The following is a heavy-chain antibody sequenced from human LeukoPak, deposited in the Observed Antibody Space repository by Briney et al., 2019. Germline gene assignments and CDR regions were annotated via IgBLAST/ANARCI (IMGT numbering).Heavy chain of an antibody. CDR1: GGSFSSGGYY. D-gene: IGHD4-17*01. V-gene: IGHV4-30-4*01. CDR2: IYYSGST. CDR3: ARVHYGDYVVGPFDY. Sequence: SETLSLTCTVSGGSFSSGGYYWTWIRQPPGKGLEWIGYIYYSGSTYYNPSLKSRVTISVDTSKNQFSLKLSSVTAADTAVYYCARVHYGDYVVGPFDYWGQGTLVTVSS. J-gene: IGHJ4*02.